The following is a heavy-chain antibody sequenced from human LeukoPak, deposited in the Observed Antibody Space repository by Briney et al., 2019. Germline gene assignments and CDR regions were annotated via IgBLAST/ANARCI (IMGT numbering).Heavy chain of an antibody. J-gene: IGHJ4*02. CDR1: GGSISGYY. Sequence: SETLSLTCTVSGGSISGYYWSWIRQPPGKGLEWIGYIHFSGSTNYNPSLKSRVTISVDTSKNQFSLKLNSVTAADTAVYYCARGQLLYAHWGQGTLVTVSS. D-gene: IGHD2-2*02. V-gene: IGHV4-59*01. CDR3: ARGQLLYAH. CDR2: IHFSGST.